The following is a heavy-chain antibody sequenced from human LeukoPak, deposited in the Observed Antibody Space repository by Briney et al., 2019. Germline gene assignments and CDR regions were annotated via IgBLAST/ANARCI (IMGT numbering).Heavy chain of an antibody. J-gene: IGHJ4*02. CDR3: ARLREIPVFGVVTKSTSYFDY. CDR1: GFTLSSYA. V-gene: IGHV3-23*01. D-gene: IGHD3-3*01. CDR2: ISVSGNT. Sequence: PGGSLRLSCAASGFTLSSYAMSWVRQGPGKGLEWVSAISVSGNTYHADSVKGRFTISRDNAKNSLYLQMNSLRAEDTAVYYCARLREIPVFGVVTKSTSYFDYWGQGTLVTVSS.